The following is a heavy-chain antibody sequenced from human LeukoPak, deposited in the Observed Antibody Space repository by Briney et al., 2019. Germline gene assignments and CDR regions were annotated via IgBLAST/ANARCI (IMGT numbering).Heavy chain of an antibody. V-gene: IGHV1-8*01. CDR3: ARFNKRGQDILKARFYYYMDV. CDR2: MNPNSGNT. CDR1: GYTFTSYD. Sequence: ASVKVSCKASGYTFTSYDINWVRQASGQGLEWMGWMNPNSGNTGYAQKFQGRVTMTINTAIGTAYMELSSLRSEDTAVSYCARFNKRGQDILKARFYYYMDVWGKGTTVTVSS. J-gene: IGHJ6*03.